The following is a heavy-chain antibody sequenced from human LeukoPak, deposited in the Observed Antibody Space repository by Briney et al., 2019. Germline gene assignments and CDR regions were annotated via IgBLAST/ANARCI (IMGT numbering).Heavy chain of an antibody. CDR3: GRDLKPRPGPYHCDH. J-gene: IGHJ4*02. Sequence: ASPKAPCNASGYTFSDYYGHWVRQAPGQGLEWMGWINQNSGGTNYAQKFQGRVTMSRDTSISTAYMELSRLRFDDTAVYYCGRDLKPRPGPYHCDHWGQGTLVTVSS. V-gene: IGHV1-2*02. D-gene: IGHD2-2*01. CDR2: INQNSGGT. CDR1: GYTFSDYY.